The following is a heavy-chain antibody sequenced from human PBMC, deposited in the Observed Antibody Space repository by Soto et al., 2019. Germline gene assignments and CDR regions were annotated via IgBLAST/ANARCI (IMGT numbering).Heavy chain of an antibody. J-gene: IGHJ3*02. CDR1: GFSLSTSGVG. CDR2: IYWDDDK. D-gene: IGHD4-17*01. V-gene: IGHV2-5*02. Sequence: QITLKESGPPLVKPTQTLTLTCTFSGFSLSTSGVGVGWIRQPPGKALEWLALIYWDDDKRYSPSLKSRLTITKDTAKNQVVLTMTNMDPVDTATYYCAHWDYGGNPDIWGQGTMVTVSS. CDR3: AHWDYGGNPDI.